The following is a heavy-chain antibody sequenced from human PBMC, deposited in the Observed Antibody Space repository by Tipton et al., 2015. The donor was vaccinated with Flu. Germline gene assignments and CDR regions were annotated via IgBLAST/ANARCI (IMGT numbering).Heavy chain of an antibody. V-gene: IGHV3-30*02. CDR3: AKSEPVAVAVGGYLDL. CDR2: IRYDGSYK. Sequence: SGFTFSSYGLHWVRQAPGKGLEWVAFIRYDGSYKDYADSVKGRFTISRDNSKNTLYLQMSSLRAEDTAVYYCAKSEPVAVAVGGYLDLWGRGTLVTVSS. CDR1: GFTFSSYG. J-gene: IGHJ2*01. D-gene: IGHD6-19*01.